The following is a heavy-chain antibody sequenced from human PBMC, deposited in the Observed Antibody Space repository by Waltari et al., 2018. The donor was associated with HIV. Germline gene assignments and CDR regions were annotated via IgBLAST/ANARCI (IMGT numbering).Heavy chain of an antibody. J-gene: IGHJ6*02. D-gene: IGHD3-10*01. CDR2: ISYDGSDK. CDR1: GFTFSSFG. V-gene: IGHV3-30*18. CDR3: AKDLSRLVYYGSVSYSPYNYGMDV. Sequence: QVQLEESGGGVVQPGRSLRLSCAASGFTFSSFGMHWVRQAPGKGLEWVAVISYDGSDKYYADSVKGRFTISRDNSKSTLFLNMNTLRREDTAVYYCAKDLSRLVYYGSVSYSPYNYGMDVWGQGTSVTVSS.